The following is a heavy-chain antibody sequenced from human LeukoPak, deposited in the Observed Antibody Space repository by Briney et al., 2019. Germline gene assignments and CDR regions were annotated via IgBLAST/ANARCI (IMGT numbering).Heavy chain of an antibody. CDR2: ISGSGGST. J-gene: IGHJ4*02. Sequence: PGGSLRLSCAASGFTVSSNYMSWVRQAPGKGLEWVSAISGSGGSTYYADSVKGRFTISRDNSKNTLYLQMNSLRAEDTAVYYCAKDSIDTSSSAAWDWGQGTLVTVSS. D-gene: IGHD6-6*01. V-gene: IGHV3-23*01. CDR3: AKDSIDTSSSAAWD. CDR1: GFTVSSNY.